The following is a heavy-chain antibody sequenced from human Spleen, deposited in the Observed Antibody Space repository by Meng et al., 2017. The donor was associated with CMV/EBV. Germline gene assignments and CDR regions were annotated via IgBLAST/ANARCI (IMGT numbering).Heavy chain of an antibody. J-gene: IGHJ6*02. D-gene: IGHD3/OR15-3a*01. CDR3: ARDLGDWDSYYYYGMDV. V-gene: IGHV3-48*03. Sequence: GESLKISCVASGFTFSSYEMNWVRQAPGKGLEWVSYISSSASTIYYADSVKGRFTVSRDNAKNSLSLQMNSLRAEDTAVYYCARDLGDWDSYYYYGMDVWGQGTTVTVSS. CDR1: GFTFSSYE. CDR2: ISSSASTI.